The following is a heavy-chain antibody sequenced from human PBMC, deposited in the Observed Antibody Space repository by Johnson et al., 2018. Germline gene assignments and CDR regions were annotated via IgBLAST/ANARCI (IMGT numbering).Heavy chain of an antibody. CDR3: AKEAVNWNLPRGGLDS. CDR1: GFTFSGYV. V-gene: IGHV3-30*18. J-gene: IGHJ3*02. D-gene: IGHD1-7*01. Sequence: QVQLVQSGGGVVTPGRSLRLSCAASGFTFSGYVMHWVRQAPGKGLEWVAVISNDGSNRYYVDSVKGRFTISRDNSENTLYLQMNSLRADDTAVYHCAKEAVNWNLPRGGLDSWGQGTMVTVSS. CDR2: ISNDGSNR.